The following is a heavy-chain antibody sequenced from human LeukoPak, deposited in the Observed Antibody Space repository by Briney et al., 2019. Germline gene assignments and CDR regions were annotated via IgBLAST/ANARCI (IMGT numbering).Heavy chain of an antibody. D-gene: IGHD4-17*01. J-gene: IGHJ6*02. CDR2: IWYDGSNK. V-gene: IGHV3-33*01. CDR3: ARGGRTTWHGMDV. CDR1: GFTFSTYG. Sequence: GRSMRLSCEAYGFTFSTYGMHWVRQAPGKGLEWVAVIWYDGSNKNYADSVKGRFTISRDNSKNTLYLQMNSLRAEDTAVYYCARGGRTTWHGMDVWGQGTTVTVSS.